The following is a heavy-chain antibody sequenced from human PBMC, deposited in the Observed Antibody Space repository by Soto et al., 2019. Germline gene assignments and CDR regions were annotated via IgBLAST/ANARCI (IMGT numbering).Heavy chain of an antibody. CDR1: GFTFSGNV. CDR3: AKNGCGGDCYSSVAGNWFDP. Sequence: GGSLRLSCVASGFTFSGNVMSWVRQAPGKGLEWISIISGSGGSTYYADSVKGRFTISRDNSNNTLYLQMHSLTAADTAVYYCAKNGCGGDCYSSVAGNWFDPWGQGTLVTVS. D-gene: IGHD2-21*02. J-gene: IGHJ5*02. CDR2: ISGSGGST. V-gene: IGHV3-23*01.